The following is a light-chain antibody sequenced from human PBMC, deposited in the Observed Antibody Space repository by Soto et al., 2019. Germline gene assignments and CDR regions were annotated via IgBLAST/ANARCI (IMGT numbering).Light chain of an antibody. CDR3: QQYGSSPLT. V-gene: IGKV3-20*01. CDR1: ESVSDNY. J-gene: IGKJ4*01. CDR2: GAS. Sequence: EIVLTQSPGTLSLSPGVRATLSCRASESVSDNYLAWYLQRSGQAPRLVIYGASSRASAVPDRFSGSGSGAHFTLTISRLEPEDFAVYSCQQYGSSPLTFGGGTKVEI.